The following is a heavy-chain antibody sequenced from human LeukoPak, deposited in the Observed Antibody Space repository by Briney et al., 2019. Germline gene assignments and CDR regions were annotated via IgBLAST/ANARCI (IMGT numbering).Heavy chain of an antibody. CDR3: VKDGCSSTSCPYPDY. J-gene: IGHJ4*02. CDR2: IYSGGST. CDR1: GFTVSSNY. V-gene: IGHV3-53*05. D-gene: IGHD2-2*01. Sequence: PGGSLRLSCAASGFTVSSNYMSWVRQAPGKGLEWVSVIYSGGSTYYADSVKGRFTISRDNSKNTLYLQMSSLRAEDTAVYYCVKDGCSSTSCPYPDYWGQGTLVTVSS.